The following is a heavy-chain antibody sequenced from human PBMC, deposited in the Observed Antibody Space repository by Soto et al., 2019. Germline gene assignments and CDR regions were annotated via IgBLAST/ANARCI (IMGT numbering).Heavy chain of an antibody. D-gene: IGHD3-22*01. CDR2: IYPDDSDI. J-gene: IGHJ4*02. CDR1: GYRFTSYW. CDR3: ARHFDSSGYYPDY. V-gene: IGHV5-51*01. Sequence: GESLKISCQGSGYRFTSYWIAWLRQMPGKGLEWVGIIYPDDSDIKYSPSFQGQVTISADRPNSTAYLQWRSLKASDTAMYFCARHFDSSGYYPDYWGQGTQVTVSS.